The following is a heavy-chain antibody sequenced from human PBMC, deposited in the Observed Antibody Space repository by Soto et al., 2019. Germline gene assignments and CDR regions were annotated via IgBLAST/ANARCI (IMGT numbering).Heavy chain of an antibody. Sequence: PGGSLRLSCAASGFTFDNHAMSWVRQAPGKGLEWVSSISGSGRTTYYADSVTGRFTISRDNPRSTLFLHLSSLRVEDTAVYYCTRLYDYSYFDNSGVYYGPGLDWGQGTRVTVSS. CDR1: GFTFDNHA. V-gene: IGHV3-23*01. CDR2: ISGSGRTT. D-gene: IGHD3-22*01. CDR3: TRLYDYSYFDNSGVYYGPGLD. J-gene: IGHJ4*02.